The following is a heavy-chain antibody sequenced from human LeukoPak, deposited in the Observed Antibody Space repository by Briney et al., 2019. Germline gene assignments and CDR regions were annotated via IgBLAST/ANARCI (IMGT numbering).Heavy chain of an antibody. CDR2: ISYDGSNK. V-gene: IGHV3-30*18. J-gene: IGHJ5*02. CDR3: AKSSGPTVTTGVWWFDP. CDR1: GFTFSSYA. D-gene: IGHD4-17*01. Sequence: GGSLRLSCAASGFTFSSYAMHWVRQAPGKGLEWMAVISYDGSNKYYADSVKGRFTISRDNSKNTLYLQMDSLRPEDTAVYYCAKSSGPTVTTGVWWFDPWGQGTLVTVSS.